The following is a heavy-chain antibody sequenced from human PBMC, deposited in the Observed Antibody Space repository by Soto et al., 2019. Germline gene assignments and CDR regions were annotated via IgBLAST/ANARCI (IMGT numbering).Heavy chain of an antibody. CDR1: GFTFSSYA. J-gene: IGHJ4*02. V-gene: IGHV3-30-3*01. CDR2: ISYDGSNK. D-gene: IGHD3-9*01. Sequence: QVQLVESGGGVVQPGRSLRLSCAASGFTFSSYAMHWVRQAPGKGLEWVAVISYDGSNKYYADSVKGRFTISRDNSKNTLYLQMNSLRAADTAVYYCARDLHYDILTGFDYWGQGTLVTVSS. CDR3: ARDLHYDILTGFDY.